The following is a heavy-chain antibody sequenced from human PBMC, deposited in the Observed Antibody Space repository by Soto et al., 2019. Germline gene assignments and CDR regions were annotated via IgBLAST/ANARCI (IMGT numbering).Heavy chain of an antibody. V-gene: IGHV3-30*18. D-gene: IGHD3-3*01. J-gene: IGHJ4*02. Sequence: VQLVESGGGVVQPGRSLRLSCAASGFTFSSYGMHWVRQAPGKGLEWVAVISYDGSNKYYADSVKGRFTISRDNSKNTLYLQMNSLRAEDTAVYYCAKDPAIFGVAYYFDYWGQGTLVTVSS. CDR1: GFTFSSYG. CDR3: AKDPAIFGVAYYFDY. CDR2: ISYDGSNK.